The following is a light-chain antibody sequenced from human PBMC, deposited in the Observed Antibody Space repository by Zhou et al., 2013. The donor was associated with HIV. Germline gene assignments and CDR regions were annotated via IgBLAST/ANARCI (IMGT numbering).Light chain of an antibody. J-gene: IGKJ2*03. CDR2: RAS. CDR1: QSISNW. CDR3: QQSYSTPRS. Sequence: DIQMTQSPSTLSASVGDRVTITCRASQSISNWLAWFQQKPGKPPKLLIYRASDLEGGVPSRFSGSGSGTEFTLTITGLQPDDFATYYCQQSYSTPRSFGQGTKLEIK. V-gene: IGKV1-5*03.